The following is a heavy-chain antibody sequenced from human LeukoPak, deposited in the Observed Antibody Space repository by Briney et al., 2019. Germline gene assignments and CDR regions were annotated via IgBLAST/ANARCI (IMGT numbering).Heavy chain of an antibody. Sequence: ASVKVSCKASGYTFTSYGISWVRQAPGQGLEWMGWISAYNGNTNYAQRLQGRVTMTTDTSTSTAYMELRSLRSDDTAVYYCARDSSWYQPTRMDVWGKGTTVTVSS. D-gene: IGHD6-13*01. CDR3: ARDSSWYQPTRMDV. V-gene: IGHV1-18*01. CDR2: ISAYNGNT. CDR1: GYTFTSYG. J-gene: IGHJ6*03.